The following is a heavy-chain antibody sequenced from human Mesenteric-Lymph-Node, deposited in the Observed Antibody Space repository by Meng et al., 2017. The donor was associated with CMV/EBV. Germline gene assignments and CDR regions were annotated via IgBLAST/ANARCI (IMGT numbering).Heavy chain of an antibody. D-gene: IGHD1-26*01. CDR1: GGSFSGYY. V-gene: IGHV4-34*01. CDR3: ARDPVVGATT. CDR2: INHSGST. Sequence: GSLRLSCAVYGGSFSGYYWSWIRQPPGKGLEWIGEINHSGSTNYNPSLKNRVTISVDTSKNQFSLKLSSVTAADTAVYYCARDPVVGATTWGQGTLVTVSS. J-gene: IGHJ4*02.